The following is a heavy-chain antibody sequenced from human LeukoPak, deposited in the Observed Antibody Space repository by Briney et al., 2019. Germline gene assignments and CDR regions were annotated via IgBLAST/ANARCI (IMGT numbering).Heavy chain of an antibody. CDR3: ARRRVDGYTDY. D-gene: IGHD5-24*01. CDR2: IYYSGST. CDR1: GGSISSYY. Sequence: SETLSLTCTVSGGSISSYYWSWIRQPPGKGLEWIGYIYYSGSTNYNPSLKSRVTISVGMSKNQFSPKLTSVTAADTAVYYCARRRVDGYTDYWGQGTLVTVSS. V-gene: IGHV4-59*08. J-gene: IGHJ4*02.